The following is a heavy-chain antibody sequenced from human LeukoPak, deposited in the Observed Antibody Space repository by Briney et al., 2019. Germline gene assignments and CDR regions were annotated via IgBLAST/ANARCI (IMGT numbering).Heavy chain of an antibody. CDR2: IYTSGST. V-gene: IGHV4-39*07. D-gene: IGHD4-17*01. CDR1: GGSISSNSYY. Sequence: SETLSLTCAVSGGSISSNSYYWGWIRQPPGKGLEWIGRIYTSGSTNYNPSLKSRVTMSVDTSKNQFSLNLSSVTAADTAVYYCARGPLTVTRGFDPWGQGTLVTVSS. CDR3: ARGPLTVTRGFDP. J-gene: IGHJ5*02.